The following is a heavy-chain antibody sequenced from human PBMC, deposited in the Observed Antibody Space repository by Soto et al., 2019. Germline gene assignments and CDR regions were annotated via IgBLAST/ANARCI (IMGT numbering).Heavy chain of an antibody. V-gene: IGHV3-74*01. Sequence: GGSLRLSCAASGFTFSSYWMHWVRQAPGKGLVWVSHIKSDGSSTTYADSVKGRFTISRDNAKNTLYLQMNSLRADDTAVYYCARDLYIELHSWAQGTLVTLSS. D-gene: IGHD3-10*01. CDR1: GFTFSSYW. CDR2: IKSDGSST. J-gene: IGHJ4*02. CDR3: ARDLYIELHS.